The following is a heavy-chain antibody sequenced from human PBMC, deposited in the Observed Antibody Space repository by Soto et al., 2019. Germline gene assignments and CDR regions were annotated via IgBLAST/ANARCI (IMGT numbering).Heavy chain of an antibody. J-gene: IGHJ6*02. D-gene: IGHD5-18*01. Sequence: SETLSLTCTVSGGSISSGDYYWSWIRQPPGKGLERIGYIYYSGSTYYNPSLKSRVTISVDTSKNQFSLKLSSVTAADTAVYYCARVKNVDAAMVPPYYYYGMDVWGQGTTVTVSS. V-gene: IGHV4-30-4*01. CDR1: GGSISSGDYY. CDR2: IYYSGST. CDR3: ARVKNVDAAMVPPYYYYGMDV.